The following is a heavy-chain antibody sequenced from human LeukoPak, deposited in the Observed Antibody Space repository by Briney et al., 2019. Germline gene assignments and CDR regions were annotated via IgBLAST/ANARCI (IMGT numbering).Heavy chain of an antibody. CDR2: ISYDGSNK. CDR1: GFTFSSYA. D-gene: IGHD3-10*01. Sequence: GRSLRLSCAASGFTFSSYAMHWVRQAPGKGLEWVAVISYDGSNKYYADSVKARFTISRDNSKNTLYLQMNSLSADDTAVYYCARERGSGSPGYDGLDIWGQGTMVTVSS. V-gene: IGHV3-30*04. CDR3: ARERGSGSPGYDGLDI. J-gene: IGHJ3*02.